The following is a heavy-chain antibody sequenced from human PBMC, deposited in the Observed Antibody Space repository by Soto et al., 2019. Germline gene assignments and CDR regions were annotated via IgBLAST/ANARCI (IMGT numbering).Heavy chain of an antibody. CDR3: ATGYDNWFDP. CDR2: IIPIFGTA. Sequence: SVTVSCNTSGSTFPGYYMHWVRQAPGQGLEWMGGIIPIFGTANYAQKFQGRVTVTADKSTSTAYMELSSLRSEDTAVYYCATGYDNWFDPWGQGTLVTVS. V-gene: IGHV1-69*06. J-gene: IGHJ5*02. CDR1: GSTFPGYY. D-gene: IGHD5-12*01.